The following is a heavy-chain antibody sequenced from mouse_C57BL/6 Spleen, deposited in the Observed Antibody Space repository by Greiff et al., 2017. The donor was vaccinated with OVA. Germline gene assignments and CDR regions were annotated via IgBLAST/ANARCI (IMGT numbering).Heavy chain of an antibody. V-gene: IGHV1-62-2*01. Sequence: QVQLKESGAELVKPGASVKLSCKASGYTFTEYTIHWVKQRSGQGLEWIGWFYPGSGSIKYNEKFKDKATLTADKSSSTVYMELSRLTSENSAVYFCARHEDTLWMGYAMDYWGQGTSVTVSS. CDR2: FYPGSGSI. D-gene: IGHD1-1*02. CDR1: GYTFTEYT. J-gene: IGHJ4*01. CDR3: ARHEDTLWMGYAMDY.